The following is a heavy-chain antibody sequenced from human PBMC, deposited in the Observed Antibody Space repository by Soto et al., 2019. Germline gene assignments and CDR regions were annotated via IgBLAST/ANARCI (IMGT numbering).Heavy chain of an antibody. CDR2: INHSGST. V-gene: IGHV4-34*01. CDR1: DGSFSDYY. Sequence: QVQLHQWGAGLLKPSETLSLTCAVYDGSFSDYYWTWIRQSPGKGLEWIGEINHSGSTSYKSSLTSRVTISIDTSKNQFSLKLTSVTASDTAVYYCARGKFGFSYYYYYYLDVWGKGTTVTVSS. D-gene: IGHD2-21*01. J-gene: IGHJ6*03. CDR3: ARGKFGFSYYYYYYLDV.